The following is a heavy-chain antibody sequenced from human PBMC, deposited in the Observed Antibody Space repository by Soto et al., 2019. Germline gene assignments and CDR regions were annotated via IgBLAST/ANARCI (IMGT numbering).Heavy chain of an antibody. D-gene: IGHD3-10*01. CDR3: ARAIRRYGSGSYYPYYFDY. Sequence: ASVKVSCKASGGTFSSYAISWVRQAPGQGLEWMGGIIPIFGTANYAQKFQGRVTITADESTSTAYMELSSLRPEDTAVYYCARAIRRYGSGSYYPYYFDYWGQGTLVTVSS. CDR2: IIPIFGTA. J-gene: IGHJ4*02. CDR1: GGTFSSYA. V-gene: IGHV1-69*13.